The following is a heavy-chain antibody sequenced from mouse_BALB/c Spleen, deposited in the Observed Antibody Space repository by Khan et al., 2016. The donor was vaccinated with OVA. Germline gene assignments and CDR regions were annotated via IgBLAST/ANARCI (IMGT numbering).Heavy chain of an antibody. V-gene: IGHV3-2*02. J-gene: IGHJ2*01. CDR3: ARVYGGDCDY. D-gene: IGHD2-10*02. CDR2: ISYSGNT. CDR1: GYSITSDYA. Sequence: EVQLVESGPGLVKPSQSLSLTCTVTGYSITSDYAWNWIRQFPENKLEWLGYISYSGNTKYNPSLKSRISVTRDTSKNQFFLQLNSVTTEDTATYYCARVYGGDCDYWGQGTTLTVSS.